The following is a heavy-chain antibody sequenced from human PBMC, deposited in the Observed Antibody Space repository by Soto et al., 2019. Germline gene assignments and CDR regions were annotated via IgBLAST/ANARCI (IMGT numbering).Heavy chain of an antibody. V-gene: IGHV4-4*07. J-gene: IGHJ4*02. CDR3: ATIVGANDY. CDR1: RASIYTYS. Sequence: PSETLSLTCTVARASIYTYSRTWLRPPAGKGPQWIGTIYSSGSPNYIPSLKSPVSMSVYSSKNQISLKLSPVTSADTAVYYCATIVGANDYWGQGALVTVSS. D-gene: IGHD1-26*01. CDR2: IYSSGSP.